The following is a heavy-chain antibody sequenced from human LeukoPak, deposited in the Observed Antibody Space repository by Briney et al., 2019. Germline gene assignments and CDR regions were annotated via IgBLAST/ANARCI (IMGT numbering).Heavy chain of an antibody. CDR2: IYYGENT. J-gene: IGHJ6*02. CDR1: GGSISSYY. D-gene: IGHD2-15*01. CDR3: ARVGGSNYYYYGMDV. Sequence: SETLSLTCTVSGGSISSYYWSWIRQPPGKGLEWIGYIYYGENTNYNPSLKSRVTMSVDTSMNQFSLKLCSVTAADTAVYYCARVGGSNYYYYGMDVWGQGTTVTVSS. V-gene: IGHV4-59*01.